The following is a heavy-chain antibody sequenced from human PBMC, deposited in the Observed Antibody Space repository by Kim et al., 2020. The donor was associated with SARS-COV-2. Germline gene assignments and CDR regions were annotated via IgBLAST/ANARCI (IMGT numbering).Heavy chain of an antibody. D-gene: IGHD3-22*01. V-gene: IGHV3-72*01. J-gene: IGHJ6*02. CDR1: GFTFSDHY. CDR3: GRGLGVSSGYVYYYYGMDV. Sequence: GGSLRLSCVASGFTFSDHYMDWVRQSPGKGLEWVGRIRSRASDYTTEYAASVKGRFTISRDDSRSSLYLQMNSLRTEDTAVYYCGRGLGVSSGYVYYYYGMDVWGQGTTVTVSS. CDR2: IRSRASDYTT.